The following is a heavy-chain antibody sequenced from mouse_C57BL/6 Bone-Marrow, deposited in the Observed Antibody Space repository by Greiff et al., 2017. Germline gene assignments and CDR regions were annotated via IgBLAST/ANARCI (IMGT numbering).Heavy chain of an antibody. Sequence: EVKLQESGPGLVKPSQSLSLTCSVTGYSITSGYYWNWIRQFPGNKLEWMGYISYDGSNNYNPSLKNRISITRDTSKNQFFLKLNSVTTEDTATYYCARARYYYGSSDYWGQGTTLTVSS. CDR2: ISYDGSN. CDR1: GYSITSGYY. CDR3: ARARYYYGSSDY. J-gene: IGHJ2*01. D-gene: IGHD1-1*01. V-gene: IGHV3-6*01.